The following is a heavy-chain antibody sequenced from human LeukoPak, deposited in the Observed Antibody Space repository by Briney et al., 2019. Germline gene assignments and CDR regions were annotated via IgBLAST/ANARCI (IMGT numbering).Heavy chain of an antibody. D-gene: IGHD3-10*01. CDR1: GGSISSGGYY. V-gene: IGHV4-31*03. Sequence: SETLSLTCTVSGGSISSGGYYWGWLHQHPGKGLEWFGYIDYSGSTYYNPSLKSRVTISVDTSKNQFSLKLSSVTAADTAVYYCARDHSGGSGGNWFDPWGQGTLVTVSS. J-gene: IGHJ5*02. CDR2: IDYSGST. CDR3: ARDHSGGSGGNWFDP.